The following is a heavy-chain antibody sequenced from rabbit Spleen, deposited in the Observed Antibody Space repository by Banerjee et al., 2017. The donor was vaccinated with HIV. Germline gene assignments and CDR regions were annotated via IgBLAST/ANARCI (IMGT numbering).Heavy chain of an antibody. CDR2: IAGSSSGFT. CDR1: GVSFSSSSY. D-gene: IGHD1-1*01. V-gene: IGHV1S45*01. Sequence: QEQLEESGGDLVKPGASLTLTCTASGVSFSSSSYMCWVRQAPGKGLEWISCIAGSSSGFTYSATWAKGRFTCSKTSSTTVTLQMTSLTAADTATYFCARDLDGVIGWNFGWWGPGTLVTVS. CDR3: ARDLDGVIGWNFGW. J-gene: IGHJ4*01.